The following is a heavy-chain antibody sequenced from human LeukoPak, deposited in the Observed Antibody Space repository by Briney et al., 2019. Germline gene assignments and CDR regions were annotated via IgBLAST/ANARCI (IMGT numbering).Heavy chain of an antibody. Sequence: ASVKVSCKASGYTFTGYYMHWVRQAPGQGLEWMGWINPNSGGTNYAQKFQGRVTMTRDTSISTAYMELSRLRSDDTAVYYCARESYYYGSGSKPWDYWGQGTLVTVSS. CDR3: ARESYYYGSGSKPWDY. CDR1: GYTFTGYY. D-gene: IGHD3-10*01. J-gene: IGHJ4*02. CDR2: INPNSGGT. V-gene: IGHV1-2*02.